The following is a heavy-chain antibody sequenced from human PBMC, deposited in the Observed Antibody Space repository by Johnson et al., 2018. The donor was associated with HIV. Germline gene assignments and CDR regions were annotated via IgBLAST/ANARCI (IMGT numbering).Heavy chain of an antibody. J-gene: IGHJ3*02. V-gene: IGHV3-30*04. Sequence: QVQLVESGGGVVQPERSLRLSCSASGFTFSSYAMHWVRQAPGKGLEWVACISYDGSNKYYADSVEGRFTISRDNSKSTLYLQMSSLKAEDTAVYYCAKDRRELTPDAFDIWGQGTMVTVSS. CDR2: ISYDGSNK. CDR1: GFTFSSYA. D-gene: IGHD1-26*01. CDR3: AKDRRELTPDAFDI.